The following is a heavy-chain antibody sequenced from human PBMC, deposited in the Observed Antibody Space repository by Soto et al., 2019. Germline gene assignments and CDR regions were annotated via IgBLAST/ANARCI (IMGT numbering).Heavy chain of an antibody. CDR1: GYSFTNDG. CDR3: ARDRGVAPPVAGNTHSYYYMDV. V-gene: IGHV1-18*01. Sequence: QEPLVQAGVEVKKAGASVKVSCKSSGYSFTNDGITWVRQARGQGFEWGGWISSYNGNTNYPQNFQGRVTLTTDASTSTAYLELRSLRSDDTAVYYCARDRGVAPPVAGNTHSYYYMDVWGKGTTVTVSS. J-gene: IGHJ6*03. CDR2: ISSYNGNT. D-gene: IGHD6-19*01.